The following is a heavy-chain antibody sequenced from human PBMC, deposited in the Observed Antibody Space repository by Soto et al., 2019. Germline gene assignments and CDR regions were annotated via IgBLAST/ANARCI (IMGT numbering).Heavy chain of an antibody. CDR1: GFTFSTYW. Sequence: GGSLRLSCAASGFTFSTYWMSWVRQAPGKGLEWVANIKQDGSEKYYVDSVKGRFTISRDNAQNSLFLQMNSLRAEDTAMYYCARVYSSSSGRAMDVWGQGTTVTVS. J-gene: IGHJ6*02. CDR2: IKQDGSEK. D-gene: IGHD6-6*01. CDR3: ARVYSSSSGRAMDV. V-gene: IGHV3-7*04.